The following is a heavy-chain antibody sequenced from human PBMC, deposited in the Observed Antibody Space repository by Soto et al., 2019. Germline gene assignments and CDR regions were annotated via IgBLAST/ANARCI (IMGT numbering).Heavy chain of an antibody. J-gene: IGHJ4*02. CDR3: AKDTDPEEVLDVSYFDH. V-gene: IGHV3-9*01. CDR1: GFVFDDYA. Sequence: EVQLVESGGGLVQPGRSLRLSCEASGFVFDDYAMHWVRQPPGKGLEWVSSISWNSGNIGYADSMKGRFTISRDNAKNSLYLQMNSLGTDDTALYYCAKDTDPEEVLDVSYFDHWGRGTLVTVSS. CDR2: ISWNSGNI.